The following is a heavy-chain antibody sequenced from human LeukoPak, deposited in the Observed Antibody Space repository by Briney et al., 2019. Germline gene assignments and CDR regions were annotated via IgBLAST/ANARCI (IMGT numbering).Heavy chain of an antibody. Sequence: SETLSLTCAVYGGSFSSYYWSWIRQSPGKGLEWIGEITHSSSTNYNPSLKSRVPISLDTSKSQFSLKLTSVTTADTAVYYCARVTRFTQFGELWFDSGGQGTLLTVSS. CDR1: GGSFSSYY. J-gene: IGHJ5*01. CDR2: ITHSSST. CDR3: ARVTRFTQFGELWFDS. D-gene: IGHD3-10*01. V-gene: IGHV4-34*01.